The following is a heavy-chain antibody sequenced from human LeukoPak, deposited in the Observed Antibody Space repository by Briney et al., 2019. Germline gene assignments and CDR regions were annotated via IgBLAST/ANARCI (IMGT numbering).Heavy chain of an antibody. J-gene: IGHJ4*02. CDR1: GGSISSSSYY. Sequence: SETLSLTCTVSGGSISSSSYYWGWIRQPPGKGLEWIGSIYYSGSTYYNPSLKSRVTISVDTSKNQFSLKLSSVTAADTAVYYCARAWRGSGSYSLMDYWGQGTLVTVSS. CDR3: ARAWRGSGSYSLMDY. V-gene: IGHV4-39*07. D-gene: IGHD1-26*01. CDR2: IYYSGST.